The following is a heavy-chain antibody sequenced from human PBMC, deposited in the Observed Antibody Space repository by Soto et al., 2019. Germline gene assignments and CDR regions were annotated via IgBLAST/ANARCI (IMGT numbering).Heavy chain of an antibody. CDR1: GYSFTSCA. CDR3: VRDRAADWYLDL. D-gene: IGHD6-25*01. CDR2: INTDSGTT. V-gene: IGHV1-3*04. Sequence: QVQVVQSGAEVKKPGASVRLSCKTSGYSFTSCALHWVRQAPGQGFEWMGWINTDSGTTKYSQKFQGRVTITRDASASTAYMDLRSLSSDDTTIYYCVRDRAADWYLDLWGRGTLVTVSS. J-gene: IGHJ2*01.